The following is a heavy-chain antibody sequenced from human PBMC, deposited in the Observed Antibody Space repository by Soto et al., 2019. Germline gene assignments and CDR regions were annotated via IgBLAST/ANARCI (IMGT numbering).Heavy chain of an antibody. Sequence: PTQTLTLTCTFSGFSLSTSGMCVSWIRQPPGKALEWLALIDWDDDKYCSTSLKTRLTISKDTSKNQVVLTMTNMDPVDTATYYCARSVGIAAAHSMDVWGQGTTVPVSS. D-gene: IGHD6-13*01. J-gene: IGHJ6*02. CDR3: ARSVGIAAAHSMDV. CDR1: GFSLSTSGMC. V-gene: IGHV2-70*01. CDR2: IDWDDDK.